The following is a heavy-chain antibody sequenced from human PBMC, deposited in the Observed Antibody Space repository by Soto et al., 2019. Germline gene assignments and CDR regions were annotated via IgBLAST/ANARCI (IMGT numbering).Heavy chain of an antibody. D-gene: IGHD2-15*01. CDR3: ARLPAYCSGGSCYPPGYNWFDY. CDR1: GGSISSGDYY. Sequence: SETLSLTCTVSGGSISSGDYYWSWLRQPPGKGLEWIGYIYYSGSTYYNPSLKSRVTISVDTSKNQFSLKLSSVTAADTAVYYCARLPAYCSGGSCYPPGYNWFDYWGQGTLVTVSS. CDR2: IYYSGST. V-gene: IGHV4-30-4*01. J-gene: IGHJ5*01.